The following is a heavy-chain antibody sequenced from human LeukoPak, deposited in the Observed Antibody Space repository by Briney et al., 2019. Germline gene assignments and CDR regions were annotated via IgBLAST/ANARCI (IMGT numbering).Heavy chain of an antibody. V-gene: IGHV3-23*01. CDR3: AKGRALEVVAAFNY. CDR1: GFTFSSLA. J-gene: IGHJ4*02. Sequence: PWGSLRLSCSGSGFTFSSLAMGWVRQAPGQGLEWGSAISGSGANTYYADSVKGRFTISRDNSKNTLSLQMNTLRTDDTAVYYCAKGRALEVVAAFNYWGQGTVVTVSS. CDR2: ISGSGANT. D-gene: IGHD2-15*01.